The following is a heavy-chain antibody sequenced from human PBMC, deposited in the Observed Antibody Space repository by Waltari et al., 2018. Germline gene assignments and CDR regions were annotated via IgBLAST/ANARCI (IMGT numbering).Heavy chain of an antibody. V-gene: IGHV3-66*02. J-gene: IGHJ1*01. CDR1: GANIDSNY. CDR3: SRGGHPNS. Sequence: EVFLQQFGGGLVQPGGSLQLSCVVSGANIDSNYLNWLRQAPGKGLEWISVIFADGTTHYSDSVRGRFVISRDKSENTLYLQMNIVRPDDSSVYYCSRGGHPNSWGQGTLVTMSS. D-gene: IGHD2-15*01. CDR2: IFADGTT.